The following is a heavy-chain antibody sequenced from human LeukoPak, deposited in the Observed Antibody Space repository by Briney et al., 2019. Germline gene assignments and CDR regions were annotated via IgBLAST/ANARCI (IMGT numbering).Heavy chain of an antibody. D-gene: IGHD3-10*02. CDR3: AKELDTMFFDY. V-gene: IGHV3-43*01. CDR1: GFNFDRYT. Sequence: GGSLRLSCATSGFNFDRYTIHWVRQAPGKGLEWVSLAGWAGGTTFYSDSVRGRFTISRDSGRKSVYLQMNSLTADDTAFYFCAKELDTMFFDYWGQGALVTVSS. CDR2: AGWAGGTT. J-gene: IGHJ4*02.